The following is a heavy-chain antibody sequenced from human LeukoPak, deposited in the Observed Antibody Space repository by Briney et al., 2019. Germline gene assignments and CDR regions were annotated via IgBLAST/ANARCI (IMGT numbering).Heavy chain of an antibody. J-gene: IGHJ4*02. CDR3: AKNIAVADPPDY. D-gene: IGHD6-19*01. Sequence: ASVKVSCKASGYTFTGYYMHWVRQAPGQGLEWMGWINPNSSGTNYAQKFQGRVTMTRDTSISTAYMELSRLRSDDTAVYYCAKNIAVADPPDYWGQGTLVTVSS. V-gene: IGHV1-2*02. CDR1: GYTFTGYY. CDR2: INPNSSGT.